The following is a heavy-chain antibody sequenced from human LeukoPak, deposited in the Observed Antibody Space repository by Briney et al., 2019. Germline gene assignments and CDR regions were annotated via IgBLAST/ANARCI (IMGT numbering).Heavy chain of an antibody. CDR1: GFTFSSQA. Sequence: PGGSLRLSCAASGFTFSSQAMSWVRQAPGKGLEWVSAISGSGSSTYYADSVKGRFTISRDNSKNTLYLQMKSLRAEDTAVYYCATHYGSGSYQETNYFDYWGQGTLVTVSS. CDR3: ATHYGSGSYQETNYFDY. J-gene: IGHJ4*02. V-gene: IGHV3-23*01. D-gene: IGHD3-10*01. CDR2: ISGSGSST.